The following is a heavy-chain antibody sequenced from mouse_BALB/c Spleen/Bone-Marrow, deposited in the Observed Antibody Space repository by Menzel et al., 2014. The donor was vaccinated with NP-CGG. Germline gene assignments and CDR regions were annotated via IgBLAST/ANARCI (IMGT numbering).Heavy chain of an antibody. CDR3: ARNGYYVYYYAMDY. D-gene: IGHD2-3*01. J-gene: IGHJ4*01. Sequence: VQLQQSGAELVKPGASAKLSCTASGFNIKDTYMHWVKQRPEQGLEWIGRIDPANGNTKYDPKFQGKATITADTSSNTAYLQLSSLTSEDTAVYYCARNGYYVYYYAMDYWGQGTSVTVSS. CDR2: IDPANGNT. V-gene: IGHV14-3*02. CDR1: GFNIKDTY.